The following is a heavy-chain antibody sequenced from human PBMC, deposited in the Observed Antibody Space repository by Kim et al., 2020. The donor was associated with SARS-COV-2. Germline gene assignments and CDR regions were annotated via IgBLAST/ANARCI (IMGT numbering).Heavy chain of an antibody. V-gene: IGHV4-61*02. CDR2: IYTSGST. J-gene: IGHJ4*02. CDR3: ASSSSSWSGNFDY. CDR1: GGSISRGSYY. Sequence: SETLSLTCTVSGGSISRGSYYWSWIRQPAGKGLEWIGRIYTSGSTNYNPSLKSRVTISVDTSKNQFSLKLSSVTAADTAVYYCASSSSSWSGNFDYWGQGTLVTVSS. D-gene: IGHD6-13*01.